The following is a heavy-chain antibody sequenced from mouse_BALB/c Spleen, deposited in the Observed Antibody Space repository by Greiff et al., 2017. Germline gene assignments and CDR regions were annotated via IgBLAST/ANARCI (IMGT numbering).Heavy chain of an antibody. J-gene: IGHJ4*01. CDR3: ARGGWLRRDAMDY. CDR2: ISSGGST. D-gene: IGHD2-2*01. V-gene: IGHV5-6-5*01. Sequence: EVKLVESGGGLVKPGGSLKLSCAASGFTFSSYAMSWVRQTPEKRLEWVASISSGGSTYYPDSVKGRFTISRDNARNILYLQMSSLRSEDTAMYYCARGGWLRRDAMDYWGQGTSVTVSS. CDR1: GFTFSSYA.